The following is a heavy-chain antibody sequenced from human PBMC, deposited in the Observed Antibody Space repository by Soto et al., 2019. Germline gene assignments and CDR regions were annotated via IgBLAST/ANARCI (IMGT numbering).Heavy chain of an antibody. Sequence: SVKVSCKASGGTFSSYAISWVRQAPGQGLEWMGGIIPIFGTANYAQKFQGRVTITADESTSTAYMELSSLRSEDTAVYYCARDGLRDYYGSGSYFFRYYYYYGMDVWGQGPTVTVSS. CDR2: IIPIFGTA. CDR1: GGTFSSYA. J-gene: IGHJ6*02. CDR3: ARDGLRDYYGSGSYFFRYYYYYGMDV. D-gene: IGHD3-10*01. V-gene: IGHV1-69*13.